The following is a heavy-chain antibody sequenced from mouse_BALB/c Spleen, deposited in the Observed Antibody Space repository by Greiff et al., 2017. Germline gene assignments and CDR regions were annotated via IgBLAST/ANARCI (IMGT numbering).Heavy chain of an antibody. CDR2: IDPSDSYT. V-gene: IGHV1-69*02. CDR3: ARFITTVSRGDWFAY. CDR1: GYTFTSYW. Sequence: VQLQQPGAELVKPGASVKLSCKASGYTFTSYWMHWVKQRPGQGLEWIGEIDPSDSYTNYNQKFKGKATLTVDKSSSTAYMQLSSLTSEDSAVYYCARFITTVSRGDWFAYWGQGTLVTVSA. D-gene: IGHD1-1*01. J-gene: IGHJ3*01.